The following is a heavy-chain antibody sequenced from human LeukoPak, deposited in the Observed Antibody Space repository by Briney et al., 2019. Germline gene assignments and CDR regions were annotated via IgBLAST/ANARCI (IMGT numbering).Heavy chain of an antibody. CDR1: GFIFRSYN. D-gene: IGHD1-26*01. V-gene: IGHV3-21*01. CDR3: ARDAVGARYDS. Sequence: GGSLRLSCAASGFIFRSYNMYWVRQAPGKGPEWVSSITSSSSYIFYADSVKGRFTVSRDDATNSVYLEMNSLRAEDTAVYYCARDAVGARYDSWGQGTLVIVSS. CDR2: ITSSSSYI. J-gene: IGHJ4*02.